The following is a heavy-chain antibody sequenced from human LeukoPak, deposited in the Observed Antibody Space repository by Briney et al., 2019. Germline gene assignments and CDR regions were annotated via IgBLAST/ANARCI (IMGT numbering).Heavy chain of an antibody. CDR2: ISSSGSTI. CDR3: ARAKPKNMVRGLIMRRESRYYFDY. V-gene: IGHV3-48*03. D-gene: IGHD3-10*01. Sequence: GGSLRLSCAASGFTFSSYEMNWVRQAPGKGLEWVSYISSSGSTIYYADSVKGRFTISRDNAKNSLYLQMNSLRAEATAVYYCARAKPKNMVRGLIMRRESRYYFDYWGQGTLVTVSS. J-gene: IGHJ4*02. CDR1: GFTFSSYE.